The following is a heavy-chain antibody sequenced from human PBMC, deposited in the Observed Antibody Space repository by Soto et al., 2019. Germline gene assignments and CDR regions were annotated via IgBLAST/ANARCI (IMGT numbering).Heavy chain of an antibody. D-gene: IGHD3-10*01. J-gene: IGHJ5*02. CDR3: AREKPGEFAA. Sequence: TLSLTCAVSGDSISSIYYWAWIRQPPGKILEWIGIIYHSGNTYYNPSLKSRVTISVDTSKNQFSLKLSSVTAADSAVYYCAREKPGEFAAWGQGTLVTVSS. CDR2: IYHSGNT. V-gene: IGHV4-38-2*02. CDR1: GDSISSIYY.